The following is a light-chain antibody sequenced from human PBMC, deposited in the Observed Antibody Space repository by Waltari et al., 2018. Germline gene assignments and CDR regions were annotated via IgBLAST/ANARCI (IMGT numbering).Light chain of an antibody. V-gene: IGLV2-23*02. CDR1: SSYSGRYDI. CDR2: DVS. CDR3: CSYAGNYVWV. J-gene: IGLJ3*02. Sequence: QSALTQPAAVSGSPGQSVTISCTGASSYSGRYDIVSWYQQHPGNAPKLLISDVSKRPSGVSDRFSGSKSGDTASLTISGLQFEDEADYYCCSYAGNYVWVFGGGTRLTVL.